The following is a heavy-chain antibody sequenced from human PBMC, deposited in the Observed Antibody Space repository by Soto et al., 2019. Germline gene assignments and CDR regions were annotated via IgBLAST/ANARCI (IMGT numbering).Heavy chain of an antibody. CDR2: IKQDGSEK. V-gene: IGHV3-7*05. CDR1: GFTFSSYW. Sequence: GGSLRLSCAASGFTFSSYWMSWVRQAPGKGLEWVANIKQDGSEKYYVDPVKGRFTISRDNAKNSLYLKMNSLSAEDTAVYYCAREDSHYDILDYWGQGTLVTVSS. D-gene: IGHD3-9*01. CDR3: AREDSHYDILDY. J-gene: IGHJ4*02.